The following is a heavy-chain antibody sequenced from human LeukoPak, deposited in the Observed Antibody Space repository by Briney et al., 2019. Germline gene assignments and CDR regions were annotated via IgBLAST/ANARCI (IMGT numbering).Heavy chain of an antibody. V-gene: IGHV4-31*03. CDR2: VFYTGST. CDR3: AREATHYDILTGSPLHWFDP. J-gene: IGHJ5*02. Sequence: SETLSLTCTVSGGSIRSGGYYWSWIRQHPGKGLEWIGYVFYTGSTYYNPSLKSRITISVDTSKNQFSLKLRFVTAADTAMYYCAREATHYDILTGSPLHWFDPWGQGTLVTVSS. D-gene: IGHD3-9*01. CDR1: GGSIRSGGYY.